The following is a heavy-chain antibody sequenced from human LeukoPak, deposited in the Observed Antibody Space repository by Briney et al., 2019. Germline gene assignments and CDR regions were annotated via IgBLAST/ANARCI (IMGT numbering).Heavy chain of an antibody. CDR1: GFTFSSYA. D-gene: IGHD5-24*01. J-gene: IGHJ4*02. V-gene: IGHV3-15*01. CDR2: IKSKTDGGTT. Sequence: GGSLRLSCAASGFTFSSYAMSWVRQAPGKGLEWVGRIKSKTDGGTTDYIAPVKGRFTMSRDDSKNTLYLQMNSLITEDTAVYYCTTDRGLSPHYFDYWGQGTLVTVSS. CDR3: TTDRGLSPHYFDY.